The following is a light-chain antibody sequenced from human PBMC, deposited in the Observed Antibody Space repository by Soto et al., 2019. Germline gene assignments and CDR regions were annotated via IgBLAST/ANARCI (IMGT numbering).Light chain of an antibody. CDR2: EVD. CDR3: SSYTSSNTLV. Sequence: QSALTQPPSVPGSPGQSVTISCIGTSSDIGTYNRVSWFQQPPGTAPKLVIYEVDNRPSGVPDRFSGSKSGNTASLTISGLQPEDEADYYCSSYTSSNTLVFGGGTKLTVL. J-gene: IGLJ2*01. CDR1: SSDIGTYNR. V-gene: IGLV2-18*02.